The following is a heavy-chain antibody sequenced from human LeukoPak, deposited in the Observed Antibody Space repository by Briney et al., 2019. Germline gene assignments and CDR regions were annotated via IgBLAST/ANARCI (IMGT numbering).Heavy chain of an antibody. D-gene: IGHD3-10*01. CDR2: TIPILGIA. CDR1: GATFGSYA. CDR3: ARDAAHNYYGSGSYYED. Sequence: TSVKVSCKASGATFGSYAISWVRKPPGQGLEWMGRTIPILGIANYAQKFQGRVTITADKSTSTAYMELSSLRSEDTAVYYCARDAAHNYYGSGSYYEDWGQGTLVTVSS. J-gene: IGHJ4*02. V-gene: IGHV1-69*04.